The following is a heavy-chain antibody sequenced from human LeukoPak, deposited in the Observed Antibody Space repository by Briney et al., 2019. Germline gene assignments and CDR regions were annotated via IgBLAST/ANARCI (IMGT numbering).Heavy chain of an antibody. CDR2: INPNSGGT. D-gene: IGHD4-17*01. Sequence: ASVKVSCKASGYTFTGYYMHWVRQAPGQGLEWMGWINPNSGGTNYAQKFQGRATMTRDTSISTAYMELSRLRSDDTAVYYCASKNGDYGAFDIWGQGTMVTVSS. J-gene: IGHJ3*02. CDR1: GYTFTGYY. V-gene: IGHV1-2*02. CDR3: ASKNGDYGAFDI.